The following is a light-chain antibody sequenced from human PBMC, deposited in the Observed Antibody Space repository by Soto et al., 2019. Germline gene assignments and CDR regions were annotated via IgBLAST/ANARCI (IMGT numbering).Light chain of an antibody. V-gene: IGKV1-39*01. Sequence: DLQMTQSPSSLSASVGDSVTITCRASQCIIRNLNWYQQKPGKAPKLLTYGTSSLQSGVPSRFSGSGSGTDFTLTISTLQPEDFATYYCQQTFTTPCSFGQGTKLETK. CDR3: QQTFTTPCS. J-gene: IGKJ2*04. CDR2: GTS. CDR1: QCIIRN.